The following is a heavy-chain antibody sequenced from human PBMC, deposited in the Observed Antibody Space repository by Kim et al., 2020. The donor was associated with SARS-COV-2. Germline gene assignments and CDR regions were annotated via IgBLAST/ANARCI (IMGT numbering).Heavy chain of an antibody. CDR3: ARLGLQYTVGYGMDV. J-gene: IGHJ6*02. CDR1: GDSISSGRHY. CDR2: VFYDGTT. D-gene: IGHD4-17*01. V-gene: IGHV4-39*01. Sequence: SETLSLTCSASGDSISSGRHYWAWIRQPPGKGLEWIGNVFYDGTTFFNPSLEGRVSISLDTSKNQFSLKLTSVTAADTAVYFCARLGLQYTVGYGMDVWGQGTTVAVSS.